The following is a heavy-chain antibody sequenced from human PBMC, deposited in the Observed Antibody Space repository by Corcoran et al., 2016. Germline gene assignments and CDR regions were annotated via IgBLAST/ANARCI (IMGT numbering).Heavy chain of an antibody. CDR3: ARVARFGMDV. Sequence: EVQLVESGGGLVKPGGSLRLSCAASGFTFSSYSMNWVRQAPGKGLEWVSSISSSSSYIDYADSVKGRFTISRDNAKNSRYLQMNSLRAEDTAVYYCARVARFGMDVWGQGTTVTVSS. J-gene: IGHJ6*02. CDR2: ISSSSSYI. CDR1: GFTFSSYS. V-gene: IGHV3-21*01. D-gene: IGHD3-3*01.